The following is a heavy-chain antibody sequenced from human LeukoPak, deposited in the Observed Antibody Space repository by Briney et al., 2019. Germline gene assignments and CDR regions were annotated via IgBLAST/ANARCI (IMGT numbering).Heavy chain of an antibody. Sequence: SETLSLTCTVSGGPVSGYYWSWIRQPPAKGLEWIGYTYSSGSTTYNPSLKSRVTISLDTSKNQFSLKLTSVTAADTAVYHCARGANHGDSGLDVFDIWGQGTMVTVSS. D-gene: IGHD4-17*01. CDR3: ARGANHGDSGLDVFDI. CDR2: TYSSGST. CDR1: GGPVSGYY. V-gene: IGHV4-59*02. J-gene: IGHJ3*02.